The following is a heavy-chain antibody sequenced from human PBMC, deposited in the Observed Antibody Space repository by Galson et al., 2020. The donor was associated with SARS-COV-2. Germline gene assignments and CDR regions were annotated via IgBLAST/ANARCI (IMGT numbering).Heavy chain of an antibody. V-gene: IGHV3-53*01. CDR1: GFTVSSNY. Sequence: GGSLRLSCAASGFTVSSNYMSWVRQAPGKGLEWVSVIYSGGSTYYADSVKGRFTISRDNSKNTLYLQMNSLRAEDTAVYYCARARHYYGSGSYLGYWGQGTLVTVSS. CDR3: ARARHYYGSGSYLGY. CDR2: IYSGGST. J-gene: IGHJ4*02. D-gene: IGHD3-10*01.